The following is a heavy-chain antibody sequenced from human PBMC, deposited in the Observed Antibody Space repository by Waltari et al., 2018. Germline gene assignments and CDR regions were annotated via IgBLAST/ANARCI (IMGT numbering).Heavy chain of an antibody. V-gene: IGHV1-18*01. CDR2: ISAYNGNT. D-gene: IGHD2-2*01. CDR1: GYTFTSYG. CDR3: ARDRYQLPPNYYYYGMDV. Sequence: QVQLVQSGAEVKKPGASVKVSCKASGYTFTSYGISWVRQAPGPGLEWMGWISAYNGNTNYAQKLQGRVTMTTDTSTSTAYMELRSLRSDDTAVYYCARDRYQLPPNYYYYGMDVWGQGTTVTVSS. J-gene: IGHJ6*02.